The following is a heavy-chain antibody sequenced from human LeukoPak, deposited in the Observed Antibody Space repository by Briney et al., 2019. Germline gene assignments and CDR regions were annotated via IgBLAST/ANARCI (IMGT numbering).Heavy chain of an antibody. J-gene: IGHJ3*02. CDR2: NK. CDR1: GFTFGDYA. CDR3: ARNLWFGESSDAFDM. D-gene: IGHD3-10*01. Sequence: GGSLRLSCTASGFTFGDYAMSWVRQAPGKGLEWVAFNKYYADSVKGRFTISRDNSKNTLYLQMNSLRAEDTAVYYCARNLWFGESSDAFDMWGQGTMVTVSS. V-gene: IGHV3-30-3*03.